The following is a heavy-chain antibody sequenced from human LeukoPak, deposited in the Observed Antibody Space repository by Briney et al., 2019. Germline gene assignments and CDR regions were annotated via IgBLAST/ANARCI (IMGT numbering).Heavy chain of an antibody. Sequence: PGGSLRLSCAASGFTFSSYGMHWVRQAPGKGLEWVAVIWYDGSNKYYADSVKGRFTVSRDNARNSLYLQMNSLRAEDTAVYYCTRRGTTTNRDFDYWGQGTLVTVSS. CDR2: IWYDGSNK. D-gene: IGHD1-26*01. CDR3: TRRGTTTNRDFDY. V-gene: IGHV3-33*08. CDR1: GFTFSSYG. J-gene: IGHJ4*02.